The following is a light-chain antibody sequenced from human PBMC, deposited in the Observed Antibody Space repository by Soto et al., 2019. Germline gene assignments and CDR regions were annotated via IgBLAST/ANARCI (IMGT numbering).Light chain of an antibody. CDR1: QSFSSTY. CDR2: GAS. J-gene: IGKJ5*01. Sequence: EIVLTQSPGTLSLSPGERATLSCRASQSFSSTYLAWYQQKPGQAPRLLVYGASSRATGIPDRFSGFGSGTDFTLTISRLEPEDFAVYFCQQYGSSPITFGQGTRLEL. CDR3: QQYGSSPIT. V-gene: IGKV3-20*01.